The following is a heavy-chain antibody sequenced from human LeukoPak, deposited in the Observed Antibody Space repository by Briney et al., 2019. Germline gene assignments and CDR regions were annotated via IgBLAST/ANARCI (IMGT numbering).Heavy chain of an antibody. CDR1: GFTFDDYA. CDR3: AKDIPHCSSTSCRYYLDY. Sequence: SLRLSCAASGFTFDDYAMHWVRQAPGKGLEWVSGISWNSGSIGYADSVKGRFTISRDNAKNFLYLQMNSLRAEDTALYYCAKDIPHCSSTSCRYYLDYWGQGTLVTVSS. CDR2: ISWNSGSI. V-gene: IGHV3-9*01. D-gene: IGHD2-2*01. J-gene: IGHJ4*02.